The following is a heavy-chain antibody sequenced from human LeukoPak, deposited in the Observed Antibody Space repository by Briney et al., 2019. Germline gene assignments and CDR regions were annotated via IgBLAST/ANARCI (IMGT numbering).Heavy chain of an antibody. D-gene: IGHD3-3*01. CDR1: GFTFSNYA. Sequence: PGGSLRLSCAASGFTFSNYAMSWVRQAPRKGLEWVSGISGSGGTTYYADSVKGRFTVSRDNSKNTLSLQMYSLRAEDTAIYSCAKANVFGVLDYFDYWGQGTLVTVSS. J-gene: IGHJ4*02. CDR3: AKANVFGVLDYFDY. V-gene: IGHV3-23*01. CDR2: ISGSGGTT.